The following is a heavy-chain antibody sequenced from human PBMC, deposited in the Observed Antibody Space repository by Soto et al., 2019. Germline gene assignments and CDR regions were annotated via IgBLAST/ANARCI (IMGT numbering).Heavy chain of an antibody. D-gene: IGHD4-17*01. CDR1: GFTFSSYA. Sequence: PGGSLRLSCAASGFTFSSYAMHWVRQAPGKGLEWVAVISYDGSNKYYADSVKGRFTISRDNSKNTLYLQMNSLRAEDTAVYYCARDRGPVTTSLSRYFDYWGQGTLVTVSS. CDR2: ISYDGSNK. J-gene: IGHJ4*02. V-gene: IGHV3-30-3*01. CDR3: ARDRGPVTTSLSRYFDY.